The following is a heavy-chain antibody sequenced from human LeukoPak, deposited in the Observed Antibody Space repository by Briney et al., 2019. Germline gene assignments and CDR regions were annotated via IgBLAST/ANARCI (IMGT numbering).Heavy chain of an antibody. CDR1: GFTFSSYS. V-gene: IGHV3-48*01. D-gene: IGHD3-22*01. J-gene: IGHJ4*02. Sequence: GGSLRLSCAASGFTFSSYSMNWVRQAPGKGLEWVSYIGSSSSTIYYADSVKGRFTISRDNAKNSLYLQMNSLRAEDTAVYYCASHLPYYYDSSGYYYVEYWGQGTLVTVSS. CDR3: ASHLPYYYDSSGYYYVEY. CDR2: IGSSSSTI.